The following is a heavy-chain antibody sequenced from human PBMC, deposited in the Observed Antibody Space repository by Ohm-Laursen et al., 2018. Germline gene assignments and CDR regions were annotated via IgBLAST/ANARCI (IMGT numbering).Heavy chain of an antibody. D-gene: IGHD6-13*01. Sequence: SLRLSCAASRFTFSSYVMSWVRQAPGKGLEWVSSISNSSSYIYYADSVKGRFTISRDNAKNSLYLQMNSLRAEDTAVYYCARVPDKYGYSSRENDYWGQGTLVTVSS. J-gene: IGHJ4*02. V-gene: IGHV3-21*01. CDR1: RFTFSSYV. CDR2: ISNSSSYI. CDR3: ARVPDKYGYSSRENDY.